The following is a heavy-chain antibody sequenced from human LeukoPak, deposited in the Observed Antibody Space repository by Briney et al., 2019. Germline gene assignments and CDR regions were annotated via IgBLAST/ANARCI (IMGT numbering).Heavy chain of an antibody. CDR1: GGSISSGDYY. CDR3: ARGGRRAYYYDSSGSDAFDI. V-gene: IGHV4-30-4*02. D-gene: IGHD3-22*01. Sequence: SETLSLTCTVSGGSISSGDYYWSWIRQPPGKGLEWIGYIYYSGSTYYNPSLKSRVTISVDTSKNQFSLKLSSVTAADTAVYYCARGGRRAYYYDSSGSDAFDIWGQGTMVTVSS. CDR2: IYYSGST. J-gene: IGHJ3*02.